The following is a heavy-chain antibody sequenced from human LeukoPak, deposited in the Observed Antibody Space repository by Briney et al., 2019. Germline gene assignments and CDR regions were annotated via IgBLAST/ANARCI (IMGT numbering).Heavy chain of an antibody. Sequence: GGSLRLSCAAFGFTFSSYSMNWVRQAPGKGLEWVSYISSSSSTIYYADSVKGRCTFSRDNAKNSLYLQMNSLRAEDTAVYYCARDPCSSDGYNMRTNWFDPWGQGTLVTVSS. J-gene: IGHJ5*02. V-gene: IGHV3-48*01. D-gene: IGHD5-24*01. CDR2: ISSSSSTI. CDR3: ARDPCSSDGYNMRTNWFDP. CDR1: GFTFSSYS.